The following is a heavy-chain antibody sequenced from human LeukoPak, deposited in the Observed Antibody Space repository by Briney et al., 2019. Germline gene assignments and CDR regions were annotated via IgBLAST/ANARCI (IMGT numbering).Heavy chain of an antibody. J-gene: IGHJ4*02. Sequence: ASVKVSCKASGYTFISYYMYWVRQAPGQGLESIGIINPSGGSTTYAQKFQGRVAVTSDTSTSTVYMELSSLRSEDTAFYYCARAGARSPFDYWGQGTLATVSS. V-gene: IGHV1-46*01. CDR2: INPSGGST. CDR1: GYTFISYY. CDR3: ARAGARSPFDY. D-gene: IGHD3-10*01.